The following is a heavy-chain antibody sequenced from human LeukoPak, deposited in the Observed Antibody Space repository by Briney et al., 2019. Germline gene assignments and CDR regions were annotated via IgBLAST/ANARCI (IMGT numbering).Heavy chain of an antibody. J-gene: IGHJ4*02. Sequence: SSGTLSLTCAVSGGSISSSNWWSWVRQPPGKGLEWIGEIYHSGSTNYNPSLKSRVTISVDKSKNHFSLELTSVTAADTAVYYCTCHSGWSGPSEWGQGTLVIVSS. CDR2: IYHSGST. D-gene: IGHD6-19*01. CDR1: GGSISSSNW. V-gene: IGHV4-4*02. CDR3: TCHSGWSGPSE.